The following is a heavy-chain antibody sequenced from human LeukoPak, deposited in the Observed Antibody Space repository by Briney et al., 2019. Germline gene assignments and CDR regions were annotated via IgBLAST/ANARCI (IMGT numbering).Heavy chain of an antibody. CDR1: GGSISSSIYY. D-gene: IGHD3-3*01. J-gene: IGHJ1*01. Sequence: PSETLSLTCTVSGGSISSSIYYWGWLRQPPGKGLEWIGSFYYSGSTYSNPSLKSRVTISVDKYKKQFSLKRSSVTAADTAVYYYAIHFGPRNAEYFQHWGQGTLVTVSS. CDR2: FYYSGST. V-gene: IGHV4-39*01. CDR3: AIHFGPRNAEYFQH.